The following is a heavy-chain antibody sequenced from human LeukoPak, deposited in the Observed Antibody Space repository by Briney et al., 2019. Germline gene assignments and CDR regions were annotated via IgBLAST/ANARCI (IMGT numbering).Heavy chain of an antibody. Sequence: GSLRLSCAASRFSFSTSWMGWVRQAPGKGLEWVGRIKSKHDGETTEYAAPVKGRFTISRDDSESMVYLQMMSLKTEDTAVYYCCADTVDPLAQIDKWGQGALVTVSS. CDR2: IKSKHDGETT. V-gene: IGHV3-15*01. CDR3: CADTVDPLAQIDK. CDR1: RFSFSTSW. D-gene: IGHD4-11*01. J-gene: IGHJ4*02.